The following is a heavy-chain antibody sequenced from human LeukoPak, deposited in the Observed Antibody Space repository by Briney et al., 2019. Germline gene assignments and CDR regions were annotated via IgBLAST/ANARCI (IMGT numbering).Heavy chain of an antibody. CDR1: GFTFSDAW. D-gene: IGHD4-17*01. V-gene: IGHV3-15*01. Sequence: GGSLRLSCAASGFTFSDAWMSWVRQAPGKGLEWVGRIKSKTDGGTTDYAAPVKGRFTISRDDSKNTLYLQMNSLKTEDTAVYYCTTSYYGDYIDYWGQGTLVTVSS. CDR2: IKSKTDGGTT. J-gene: IGHJ4*02. CDR3: TTSYYGDYIDY.